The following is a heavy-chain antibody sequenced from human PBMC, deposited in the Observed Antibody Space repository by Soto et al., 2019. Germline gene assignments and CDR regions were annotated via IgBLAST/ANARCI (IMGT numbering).Heavy chain of an antibody. D-gene: IGHD6-13*01. V-gene: IGHV4-59*01. CDR2: FFYGGTS. J-gene: IGHJ4*02. CDR3: ARISAYSSGWYTYYFDY. CDR1: GGSTSSYY. Sequence: QVQLQESGPGLVKPSETLSLTCTVSGGSTSSYYWGWIRQPPGKALEWIGYFFYGGTSNYNPSLKSRVTISGYTSENQLSLRLSSVTAADTAVYYCARISAYSSGWYTYYFDYWGQGILVTVSS.